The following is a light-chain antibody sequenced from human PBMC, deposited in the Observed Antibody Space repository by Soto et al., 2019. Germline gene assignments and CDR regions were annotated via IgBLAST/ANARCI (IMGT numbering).Light chain of an antibody. V-gene: IGKV1-17*01. J-gene: IGKJ4*01. CDR2: AAS. CDR3: QQHDNLPLT. CDR1: QVITND. Sequence: IQMTQSPSSLSASVGDRLSITCRASQVITNDLGWYQQRPGKAPKRLIYAASTLQSGVPSRFSGSGSGTEFTLTISSLQPEDIATYYCQQHDNLPLTFGGGTKVEIK.